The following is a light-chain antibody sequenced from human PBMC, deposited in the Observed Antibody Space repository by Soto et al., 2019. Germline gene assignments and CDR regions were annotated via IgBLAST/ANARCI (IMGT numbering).Light chain of an antibody. Sequence: IVMTQSPDSLAVSLGERATINCKSSESVFYSSSNKNCLAWFQQHPGQPPKLLISWASSRESGVPDRFSGNGSETDFTLTISRLQAEDVAMYFGHQYHSIPYSFGQGTKLEIK. J-gene: IGKJ2*03. CDR2: WAS. V-gene: IGKV4-1*01. CDR1: ESVFYSSSNKNC. CDR3: HQYHSIPYS.